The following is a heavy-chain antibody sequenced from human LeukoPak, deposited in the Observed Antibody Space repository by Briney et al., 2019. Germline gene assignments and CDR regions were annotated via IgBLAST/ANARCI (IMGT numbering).Heavy chain of an antibody. V-gene: IGHV3-74*01. CDR3: ARRGTGHGMDV. D-gene: IGHD1-1*01. J-gene: IGHJ6*02. CDR1: GFTFNNYW. CDR2: INNDGSSA. Sequence: GGSLRLSCAASGFTFNNYWIHWVRQVPGKGLVWVSRINNDGSSASYVDSVKGRFTISRDNARNTLFLQMNSLRAEDTAVYYCARRGTGHGMDVWGQGTTVIVSS.